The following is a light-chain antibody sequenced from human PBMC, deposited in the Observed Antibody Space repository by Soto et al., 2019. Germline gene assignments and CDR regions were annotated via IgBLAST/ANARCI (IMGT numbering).Light chain of an antibody. J-gene: IGLJ2*01. CDR2: DTS. V-gene: IGLV7-46*01. CDR3: LLSYSGAGVV. Sequence: QAVVTQEPSLTVSPGGTVTLTCGSSTGAVTSGHYPYWFQQKPGQAPRTLIYDTSNKHSWTPARFSGSLLGGKAALILSGAQPEDEAEYYCLLSYSGAGVVFGGGTKLTVL. CDR1: TGAVTSGHY.